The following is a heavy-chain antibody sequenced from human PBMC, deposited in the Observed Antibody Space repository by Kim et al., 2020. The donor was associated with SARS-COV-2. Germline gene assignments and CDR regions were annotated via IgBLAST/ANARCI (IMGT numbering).Heavy chain of an antibody. D-gene: IGHD6-6*01. CDR2: IHRSGST. J-gene: IGHJ4*02. V-gene: IGHV4-34*01. CDR3: ASGKLAPRLQY. Sequence: ETLSLTCAVYGGSFSDYYYNWIRQPPGKGLEWIGEIHRSGSTKYNPSLKSRVTISLDTSKNQFSLKLSSVTAADTALYYCASGKLAPRLQYWGQGALV. CDR1: GGSFSDYY.